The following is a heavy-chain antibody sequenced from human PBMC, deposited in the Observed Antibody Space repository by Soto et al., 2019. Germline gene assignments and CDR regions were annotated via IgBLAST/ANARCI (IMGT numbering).Heavy chain of an antibody. CDR2: IIPIFGIT. CDR3: ARDGVGLCSGNCSFNAFDL. D-gene: IGHD2-15*01. J-gene: IGHJ3*01. V-gene: IGHV1-69*17. CDR1: AGTFNSYA. Sequence: QALLEQSGAEMKKPGASLTVSCKASAGTFNSYAISWVRQAPGQGLEWMGGIIPIFGITNYAQKFQDRLTLTADRVTDTAYMELISLTSDDTAVYYCARDGVGLCSGNCSFNAFDLWGRGTSVTVSS.